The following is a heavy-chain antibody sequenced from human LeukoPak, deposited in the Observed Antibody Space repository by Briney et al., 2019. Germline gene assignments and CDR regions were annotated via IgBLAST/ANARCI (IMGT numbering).Heavy chain of an antibody. D-gene: IGHD2-2*02. CDR3: AKDHVTIPNTRGWGRFSDY. J-gene: IGHJ4*02. CDR2: ISASGDST. V-gene: IGHV3-23*01. Sequence: GGSLRLSCAASGFTFSTYAMSWVRQAPGKGLEWVSSISASGDSTFYADSVRGRFTISRDNSKNTLYLQMNSLRAEDTALYYCAKDHVTIPNTRGWGRFSDYCGRGTLVTVSS. CDR1: GFTFSTYA.